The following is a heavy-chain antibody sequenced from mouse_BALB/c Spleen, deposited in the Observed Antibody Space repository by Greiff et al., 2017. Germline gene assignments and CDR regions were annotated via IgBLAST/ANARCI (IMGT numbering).Heavy chain of an antibody. V-gene: IGHV1-54*01. J-gene: IGHJ4*01. CDR1: GYAFTNYL. Sequence: QVQLQQSGAELVRPGTSVKVSCKASGYAFTNYLIEWVKQRPGQGLEWIGVINPGSGGTNYNEKFKGKATLTADKSSSTAYMQLSSLTSDDSAVYFCARFPLITTDAMDHWGQGTSVTVSS. CDR2: INPGSGGT. CDR3: ARFPLITTDAMDH. D-gene: IGHD1-1*01.